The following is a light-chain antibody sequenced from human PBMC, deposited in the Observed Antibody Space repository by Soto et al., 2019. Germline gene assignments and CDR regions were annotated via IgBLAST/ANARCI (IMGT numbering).Light chain of an antibody. J-gene: IGKJ2*01. CDR3: KQGET. V-gene: IGKV3-20*01. Sequence: EIVLTQSPGTLSLSPGERATLSCRASQSVSSSYLDWYQQKPGQAPRLLIYGASSRATGIPGRFSGSGSGTDFTLTISRVEPKDFSVYYSKQGETFGQGTKVEIK. CDR2: GAS. CDR1: QSVSSSY.